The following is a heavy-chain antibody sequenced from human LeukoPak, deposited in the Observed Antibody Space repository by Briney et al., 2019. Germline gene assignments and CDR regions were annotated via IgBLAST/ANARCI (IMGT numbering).Heavy chain of an antibody. D-gene: IGHD2-2*01. CDR3: AKASDQDTYYYGMDV. V-gene: IGHV3-23*01. J-gene: IGHJ6*02. CDR2: ISGRGGST. CDR1: GFTFSSYA. Sequence: GGSLRLSCAASGFTFSSYAMSWVRQAPGKGLEWVSAISGRGGSTYYADSVKGRFTISRDNSKNTLYLQMNSLRAEDTAVYYCAKASDQDTYYYGMDVWGQGTTVTVSS.